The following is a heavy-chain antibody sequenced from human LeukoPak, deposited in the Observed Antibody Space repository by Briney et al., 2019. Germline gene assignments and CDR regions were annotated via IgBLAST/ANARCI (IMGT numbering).Heavy chain of an antibody. D-gene: IGHD3-16*01. V-gene: IGHV4-59*01. CDR1: GGSISSYY. CDR3: ARFTPQGYGWGGYNRFDP. J-gene: IGHJ5*02. CDR2: IYYSGST. Sequence: PSETLSLTCTVSGGSISSYYWSWIRQPPGKGLAWIGYIYYSGSTNYNPSLKSRVTISVDTSKNQFSLNLTSVTAADTAVYYCARFTPQGYGWGGYNRFDPWGQGTPVTVSS.